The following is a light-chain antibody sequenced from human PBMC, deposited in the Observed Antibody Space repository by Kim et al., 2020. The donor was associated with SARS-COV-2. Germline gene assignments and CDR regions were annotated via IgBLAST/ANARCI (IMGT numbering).Light chain of an antibody. V-gene: IGLV3-1*01. CDR1: KLGDKY. J-gene: IGLJ2*01. CDR2: QDS. CDR3: QAWDSS. Sequence: SYELTQPPSVSVSPGQTASITCSGDKLGDKYACWYQQKPGQSPVLVIYQDSKRPSRIPERFSGSNSGNTATLTISGTQAMDEADYYCQAWDSSFGGGTQLTVL.